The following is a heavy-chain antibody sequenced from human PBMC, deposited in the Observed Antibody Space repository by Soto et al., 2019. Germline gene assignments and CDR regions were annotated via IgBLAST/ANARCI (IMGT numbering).Heavy chain of an antibody. V-gene: IGHV4-39*01. CDR2: IYYSGST. CDR3: AGRVGILTGYWYYFDY. D-gene: IGHD3-9*01. CDR1: GGSISSSSYY. J-gene: IGHJ4*02. Sequence: SDTLSLTCTVSGGSISSSSYYWGWIRQPPGKGLEWIGSIYYSGSTYYNPSLKSRVTISVDTSKNQFSLKLSSVTAADTAVYYCAGRVGILTGYWYYFDYWGQGTLVT.